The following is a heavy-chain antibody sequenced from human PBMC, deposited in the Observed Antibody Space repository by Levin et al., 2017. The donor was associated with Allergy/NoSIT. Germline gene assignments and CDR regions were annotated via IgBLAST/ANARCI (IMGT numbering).Heavy chain of an antibody. V-gene: IGHV3-30*18. J-gene: IGHJ6*02. D-gene: IGHD2-2*01. CDR1: GFIFSNYG. CDR2: ISNDGTNK. Sequence: GGSLRLSCAASGFIFSNYGMHWVRQAPGEGLEWVAAISNDGTNKYYGDAVKGRFSISRDNSKNTVYLQMSSLRTEDTAVYYCAKDREACSGTSDTYGMEVWGQGTSVTVS. CDR3: AKDREACSGTSDTYGMEV.